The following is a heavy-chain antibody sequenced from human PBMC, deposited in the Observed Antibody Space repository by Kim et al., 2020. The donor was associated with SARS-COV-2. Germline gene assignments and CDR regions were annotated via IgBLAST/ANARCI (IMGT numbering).Heavy chain of an antibody. J-gene: IGHJ4*02. Sequence: STNYHPSLKGRVTISVDTSKNQFSLKLSSVTAADTAVYYCARDLYGVHDYWGQGTLVTVSS. CDR3: ARDLYGVHDY. V-gene: IGHV4-34*01. CDR2: ST. D-gene: IGHD2-8*01.